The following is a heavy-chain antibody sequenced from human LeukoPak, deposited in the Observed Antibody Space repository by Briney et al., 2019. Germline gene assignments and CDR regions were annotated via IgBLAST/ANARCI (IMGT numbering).Heavy chain of an antibody. CDR2: INHSGST. CDR1: GGSFSGYY. D-gene: IGHD3-16*01. CDR3: TRAPSRSWGSTFDY. V-gene: IGHV4-34*01. J-gene: IGHJ4*02. Sequence: KPSETLSLTCAVYGGSFSGYYWSWIRQPPGKGLEWIGEINHSGSTNYNPSLKSRVTISVDTSKNQFSLKLSSVTAADTAVYYCTRAPSRSWGSTFDYWGQGTLVTVSS.